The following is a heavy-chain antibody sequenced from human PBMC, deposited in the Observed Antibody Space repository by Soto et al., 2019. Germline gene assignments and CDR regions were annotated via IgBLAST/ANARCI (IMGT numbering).Heavy chain of an antibody. CDR3: ARQQISGYCSGGSCNWFDP. CDR1: GYSFTSYW. V-gene: IGHV5-51*01. J-gene: IGHJ5*02. D-gene: IGHD2-15*01. CDR2: IYPGDSDT. Sequence: HGESLKISCKGSGYSFTSYWIGWVRQMPGKGLEWMGIIYPGDSDTRYSPSFQGQVTISADKSISTAYLQWSSLKASDTAMYYCARQQISGYCSGGSCNWFDPWGQGTLVTVSS.